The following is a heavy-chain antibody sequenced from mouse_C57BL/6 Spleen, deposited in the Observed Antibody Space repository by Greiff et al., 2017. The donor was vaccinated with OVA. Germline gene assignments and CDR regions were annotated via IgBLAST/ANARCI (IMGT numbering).Heavy chain of an antibody. CDR1: GFSLTSYG. CDR2: IWSGGST. D-gene: IGHD3-1*01. J-gene: IGHJ4*01. V-gene: IGHV2-2*01. Sequence: VQLQQSGPGLVQPSQSLSITCTVSGFSLTSYGVHWVRQSPGQGLEWLGVIWSGGSTAYNAAFISRLSIIKDNSKSQVFIKMNSLQADDTAIDYCAISGCYNAMDYWGQGTSVTVSS. CDR3: AISGCYNAMDY.